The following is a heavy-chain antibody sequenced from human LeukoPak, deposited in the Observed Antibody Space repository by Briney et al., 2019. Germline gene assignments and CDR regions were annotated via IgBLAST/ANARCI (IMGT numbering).Heavy chain of an antibody. Sequence: GGSLRLSCAASGFTFSSYSMNWVRQAPGKGLEWVSSISSSSSYIYYADSVKGRFTISRDNAKNSLYLQMNSLRAEDTAVYYCARIYYYDSSGYYPPDYWGQGTLVTVSS. D-gene: IGHD3-22*01. J-gene: IGHJ4*02. V-gene: IGHV3-21*01. CDR2: ISSSSSYI. CDR1: GFTFSSYS. CDR3: ARIYYYDSSGYYPPDY.